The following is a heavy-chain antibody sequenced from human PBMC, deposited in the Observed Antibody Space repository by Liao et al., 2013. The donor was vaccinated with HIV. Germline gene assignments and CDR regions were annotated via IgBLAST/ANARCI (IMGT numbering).Heavy chain of an antibody. CDR3: ARGVPPDT. CDR1: GGSINNHY. J-gene: IGHJ5*02. D-gene: IGHD5/OR15-5a*01. Sequence: QMQLQESGPGLVKPSETLSLTCAVSGGSINNHYWNWIRQPAGRGLEWIGRIYSSGNTNYNPSLKSRVTMSVDTSKNQFSLNLNSVTAADTAVYFCARGVPPDTWGQGTLVTVSS. CDR2: IYSSGNT. V-gene: IGHV4-4*07.